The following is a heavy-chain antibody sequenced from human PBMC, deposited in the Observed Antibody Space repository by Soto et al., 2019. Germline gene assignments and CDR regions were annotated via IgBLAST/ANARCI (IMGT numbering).Heavy chain of an antibody. D-gene: IGHD6-13*01. V-gene: IGHV3-7*01. Sequence: EVHLVESGGGLVQPGGSLRLSCAASGFTFSSYWMSWVRQAPGKGLEWVANIKQDGSDKYYVDSVKGRFTISRDNAKYSLYLQMNSLSAEDTAVYYCATSAAAPGNYWGQGTLVTVSS. CDR1: GFTFSSYW. J-gene: IGHJ4*02. CDR3: ATSAAAPGNY. CDR2: IKQDGSDK.